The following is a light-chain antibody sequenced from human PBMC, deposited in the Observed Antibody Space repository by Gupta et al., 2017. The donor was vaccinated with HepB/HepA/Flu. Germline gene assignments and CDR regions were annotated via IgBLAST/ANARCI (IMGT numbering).Light chain of an antibody. CDR1: QSVFSTTSKKNY. CDR2: WAS. V-gene: IGKV4-1*01. Sequence: DIVMTQSPDFLPVSPGARANINCKSSQSVFSTTSKKNYLAWYQHKPGQPPELLIYWASSRESGVPERFSGSGSETDFTLTISSVQAEDVAVYYCHQYWWFPYTFGQGTKLQI. J-gene: IGKJ2*01. CDR3: HQYWWFPYT.